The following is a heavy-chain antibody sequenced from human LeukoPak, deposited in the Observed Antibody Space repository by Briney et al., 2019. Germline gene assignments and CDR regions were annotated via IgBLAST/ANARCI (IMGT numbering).Heavy chain of an antibody. CDR3: ARQADYYDSSGYWGGSWFDP. J-gene: IGHJ5*02. CDR2: IYYSGST. Sequence: SETLSLTCTVSGGSISSYYWSWIRQPPGKVLEWIGYIYYSGSTNYNPSLKSRVTISVDTSKNQFSLKLSSVTAADTAVYYCARQADYYDSSGYWGGSWFDPWGQGTLVTVSS. V-gene: IGHV4-59*08. CDR1: GGSISSYY. D-gene: IGHD3-22*01.